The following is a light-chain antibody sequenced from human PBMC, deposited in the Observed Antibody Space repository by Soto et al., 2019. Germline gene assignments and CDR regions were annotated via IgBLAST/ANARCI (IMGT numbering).Light chain of an antibody. CDR1: QSVSSN. CDR3: QQYNNWPFT. V-gene: IGKV3D-15*01. CDR2: GAS. J-gene: IGKJ3*01. Sequence: EIVMTQSPATLSVSPGERATLSCRASQSVSSNLAWYHQKPGQVPRLLIYGASTRATGIPARFSGSRSGTEFPPTISSLQSEDFAVYYCQQYNNWPFTFGPGTKVDIK.